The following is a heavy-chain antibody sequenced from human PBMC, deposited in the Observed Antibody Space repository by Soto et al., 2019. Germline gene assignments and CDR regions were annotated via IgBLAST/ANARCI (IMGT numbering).Heavy chain of an antibody. CDR2: ISGSGGST. J-gene: IGHJ5*02. Sequence: EVQLLESGGGLVQPGGSLRLSCAASGFTFSSYAMSWVRQAPGKGLEWVSAISGSGGSTYYADSVKGRFTISRDNSNNTLYLQMNSLRAEDTAVYYCARPKDITIFGVVELTWFDPWGQGTLVTVSS. V-gene: IGHV3-23*01. CDR1: GFTFSSYA. D-gene: IGHD3-3*01. CDR3: ARPKDITIFGVVELTWFDP.